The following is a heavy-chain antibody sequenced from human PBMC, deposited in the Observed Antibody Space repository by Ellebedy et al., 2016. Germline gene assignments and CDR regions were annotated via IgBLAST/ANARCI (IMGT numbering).Heavy chain of an antibody. D-gene: IGHD4-17*01. CDR3: YYGHYSGS. Sequence: GESLKISXATSGFSFSNYFMTWIRRAPGKGLEWVATISGAGYTTFSADSVKGRFTISRDNSRYTLYLQMDSLTAADTAVYYCYYGHYSGSWGQGTLVTVSS. CDR1: GFSFSNYF. J-gene: IGHJ4*02. V-gene: IGHV3-23*01. CDR2: ISGAGYTT.